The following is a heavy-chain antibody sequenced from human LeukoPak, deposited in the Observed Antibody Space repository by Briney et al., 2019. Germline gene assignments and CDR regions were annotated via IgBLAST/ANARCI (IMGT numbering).Heavy chain of an antibody. V-gene: IGHV1-69*05. J-gene: IGHJ5*01. CDR3: AKDDGSATMGFDS. Sequence: SVKVSCKASGGTFSNYAFSWVRQAPGQGLEWMGGIIPIFRTTNYAEHFQGRVTITTNESTNTAYLDLSSLRSEDTAVYYCAKDDGSATMGFDSWGQGTLVSVSS. CDR2: IIPIFRTT. CDR1: GGTFSNYA. D-gene: IGHD1-26*01.